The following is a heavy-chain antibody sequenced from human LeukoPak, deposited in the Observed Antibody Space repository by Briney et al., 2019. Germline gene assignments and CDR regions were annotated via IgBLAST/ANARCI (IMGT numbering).Heavy chain of an antibody. CDR1: GGSISSYY. CDR3: ARQTRYCSSTSCYIGGEFDY. Sequence: AETLSLTCTVSGGSISSYYWSWIRQPPGKGLGWIGYIYYSGSTNYNPSLKSRVTISVDTPKNQFSLKLSSVTAADTAVYYCARQTRYCSSTSCYIGGEFDYWGQGPLVTVSS. CDR2: IYYSGST. D-gene: IGHD2-2*01. J-gene: IGHJ4*02. V-gene: IGHV4-59*08.